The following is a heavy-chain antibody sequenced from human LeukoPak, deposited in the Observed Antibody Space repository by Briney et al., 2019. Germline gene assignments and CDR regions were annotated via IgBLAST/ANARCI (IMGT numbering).Heavy chain of an antibody. V-gene: IGHV1-24*01. CDR3: ATDLFAAAGTDY. Sequence: ASVKVSCKVSGYTLTELSMHWVRQAPGKGLEWMGGFDPEDGETIYAQKFQGRVTMTEDTSTDTAYMELSSLRSEDTAVYYCATDLFAAAGTDYWGQGTLATVSS. CDR1: GYTLTELS. CDR2: FDPEDGET. J-gene: IGHJ4*02. D-gene: IGHD6-13*01.